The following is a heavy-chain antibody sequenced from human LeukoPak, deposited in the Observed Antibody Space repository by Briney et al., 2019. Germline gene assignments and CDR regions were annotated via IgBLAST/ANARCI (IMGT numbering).Heavy chain of an antibody. J-gene: IGHJ4*02. D-gene: IGHD2-15*01. CDR1: GFTFSSYS. CDR2: ITSSSTII. CDR3: SRGGYCSGGTCSAYPFDY. V-gene: IGHV3-48*01. Sequence: GGSLRLSCAASGFTFSSYSMNWVRQAPGKGLEWISYITSSSTIINYAASVKGRFTIYRDNSKNTLYVQMNSLRAEDTAVYYCSRGGYCSGGTCSAYPFDYWGQGTLVTVSS.